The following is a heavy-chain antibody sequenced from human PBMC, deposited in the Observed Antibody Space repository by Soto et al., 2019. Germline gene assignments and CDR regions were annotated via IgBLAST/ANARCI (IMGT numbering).Heavy chain of an antibody. Sequence: QMQLVQSGAEVKKTGSSVTVSCKALGNTFTYRYLHWVRQAPGQALEWMGWITPFSGDVHYAQKFQERVPITGNRSINTANMKMGSLRSEATARYFCASGGAGSGPFTWELPDHWGQGTLVTVSS. D-gene: IGHD1-26*01. CDR3: ASGGAGSGPFTWELPDH. CDR1: GNTFTYRY. V-gene: IGHV1-45*02. CDR2: ITPFSGDV. J-gene: IGHJ4*02.